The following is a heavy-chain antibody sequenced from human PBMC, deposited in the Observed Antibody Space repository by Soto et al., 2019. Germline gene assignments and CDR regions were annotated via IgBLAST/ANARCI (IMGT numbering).Heavy chain of an antibody. CDR1: GFTFSSYW. J-gene: IGHJ6*02. V-gene: IGHV3-74*01. Sequence: GGSLRLSCAASGFTFSSYWMHWVRQAPGKGLVWVSRINSDGSSTSYADSVKGRFTISRDNAKNTLYLQMNSLRAEDTAVYYCASYGSTRTYYYYGMDVWGQGTTVTVSS. D-gene: IGHD3-10*01. CDR3: ASYGSTRTYYYYGMDV. CDR2: INSDGSST.